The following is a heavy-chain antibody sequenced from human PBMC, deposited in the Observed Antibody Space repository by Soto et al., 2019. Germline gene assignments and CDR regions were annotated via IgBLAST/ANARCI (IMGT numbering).Heavy chain of an antibody. CDR3: AREAAYYSLWSGYYPSRNGMDV. D-gene: IGHD3-3*01. Sequence: QVQVVESGGGVVQPGRSLRLSCAASGFTFSSFGMHWVRQAPGKWLEWVSLIWYDGSKKSYGDSVKGRFTISRDNSRNTVYLQKISLRADDPAIYYCAREAAYYSLWSGYYPSRNGMDVWGQGTTVTVSS. V-gene: IGHV3-33*01. CDR2: IWYDGSKK. CDR1: GFTFSSFG. J-gene: IGHJ6*02.